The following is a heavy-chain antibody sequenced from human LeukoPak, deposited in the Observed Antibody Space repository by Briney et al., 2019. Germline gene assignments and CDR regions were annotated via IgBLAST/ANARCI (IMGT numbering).Heavy chain of an antibody. D-gene: IGHD2-2*01. Sequence: GGSLRLSCAASGNYWMHWVRQAPGKGLVWVSHINSDGSWTSYADSVKGRFTISKDNAKNTVYLQMNNLRAEDTAVYYCVSFYETYWGRGTLVTVSS. V-gene: IGHV3-74*01. CDR1: GNYW. J-gene: IGHJ4*02. CDR3: VSFYETY. CDR2: INSDGSWT.